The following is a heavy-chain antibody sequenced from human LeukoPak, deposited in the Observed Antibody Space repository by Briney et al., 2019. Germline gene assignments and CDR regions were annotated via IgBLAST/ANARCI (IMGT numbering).Heavy chain of an antibody. V-gene: IGHV3-74*01. CDR1: GFTFSNYW. CDR2: IKSDGSST. J-gene: IGHJ5*01. CDR3: ARTAIAAAAFYNWFDS. Sequence: PGGSLRLSCAASGFTFSNYWMHWARHAPGKGLVWVSRIKSDGSSTNYADSVKGRFTISRDNARNSLYLQMNSLRAEDTAVYYCARTAIAAAAFYNWFDSWGQGTLVTVSS. D-gene: IGHD6-13*01.